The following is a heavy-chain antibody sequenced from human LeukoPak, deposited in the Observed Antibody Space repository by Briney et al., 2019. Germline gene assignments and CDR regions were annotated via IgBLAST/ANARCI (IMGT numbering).Heavy chain of an antibody. CDR3: TTDRFGAGWLVRRGYWFDP. V-gene: IGHV3-15*01. Sequence: NPGGSLRLSCAASGFTFSNAWMSWVRQAPGKGLEWVGRIKSKTDGGTTDYAAPVKGRFTISRDDSKNTLYLQMNSLKTEDTAVYYCTTDRFGAGWLVRRGYWFDPWGQGTLVTVSS. D-gene: IGHD5-12*01. J-gene: IGHJ5*02. CDR2: IKSKTDGGTT. CDR1: GFTFSNAW.